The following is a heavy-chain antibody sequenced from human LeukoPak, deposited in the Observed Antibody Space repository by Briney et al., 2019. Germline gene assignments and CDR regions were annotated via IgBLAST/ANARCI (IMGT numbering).Heavy chain of an antibody. V-gene: IGHV3-9*01. Sequence: DSVKGRFTISRDNSKNTLYLQMNSLRAEDTALYYCAKDMVPHYYGPYFDYWGQGTLVTVSS. J-gene: IGHJ4*02. D-gene: IGHD3-10*01. CDR3: AKDMVPHYYGPYFDY.